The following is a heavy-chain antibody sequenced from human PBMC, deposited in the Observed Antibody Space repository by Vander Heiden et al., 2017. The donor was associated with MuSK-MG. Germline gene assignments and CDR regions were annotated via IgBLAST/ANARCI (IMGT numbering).Heavy chain of an antibody. Sequence: EVQLLESGGGLVQPGGSLRLSCAASGFTFRSSAMSWVRQAPGKGLEWVSAISGSGGSTYYADSVKGRFTISRDNSKNTLYLQMNSLRAEDTAVYYCAKDDSVLRYFDWLSLFDYWGQGTLVTVSS. CDR2: ISGSGGST. CDR1: GFTFRSSA. V-gene: IGHV3-23*01. J-gene: IGHJ4*02. D-gene: IGHD3-9*01. CDR3: AKDDSVLRYFDWLSLFDY.